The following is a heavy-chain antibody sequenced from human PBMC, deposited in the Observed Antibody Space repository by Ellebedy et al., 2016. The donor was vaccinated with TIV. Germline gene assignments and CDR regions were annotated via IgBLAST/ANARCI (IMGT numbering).Heavy chain of an antibody. CDR3: ATRGVAGKGYYYYYGMDV. J-gene: IGHJ6*02. D-gene: IGHD6-19*01. CDR1: GVTFSSYA. V-gene: IGHV1-46*01. CDR2: INPSGGST. Sequence: ASVKVSCKASGVTFSSYAISWVRQAPGQGLESMVIINPSGGSTIYAQKFQGRVTMTEDTSTDTAYMELSSLRSEDTAVYYCATRGVAGKGYYYYYGMDVWGQGTTVTVSS.